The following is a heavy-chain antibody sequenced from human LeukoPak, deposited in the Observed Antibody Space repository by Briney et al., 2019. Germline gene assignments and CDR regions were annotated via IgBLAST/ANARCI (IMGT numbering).Heavy chain of an antibody. CDR2: ISSSSSYI. CDR1: GFSFSSYW. Sequence: NSGGSLRLFCTASGFSFSSYWMHWVRQAPGKGLEWVSSISSSSSYIYYADSVKGRFTISRDNAKNSLYLQMNSLRAEDTAVYYCARESPTTVEGDAFDIWGQGTMVTVSS. V-gene: IGHV3-21*01. D-gene: IGHD4-23*01. J-gene: IGHJ3*02. CDR3: ARESPTTVEGDAFDI.